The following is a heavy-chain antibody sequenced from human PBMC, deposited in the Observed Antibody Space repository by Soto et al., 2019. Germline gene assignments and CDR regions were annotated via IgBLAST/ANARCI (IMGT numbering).Heavy chain of an antibody. Sequence: QVQLVQSGAEVKKPGSSVKVSCQASGGTFNNFAFTWVRQAPGQGLEWLGGIMPVFHTTNIAQTFQDRITFTADDFTTTVYREMTSLRYDDTAVYYCATSTISPVSATLYHYGMDVWGQGTTVTVSS. V-gene: IGHV1-69*01. CDR2: IMPVFHTT. CDR1: GGTFNNFA. J-gene: IGHJ6*02. CDR3: ATSTISPVSATLYHYGMDV. D-gene: IGHD6-25*01.